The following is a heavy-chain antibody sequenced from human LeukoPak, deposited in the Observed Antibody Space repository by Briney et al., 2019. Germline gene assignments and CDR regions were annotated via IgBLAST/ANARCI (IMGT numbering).Heavy chain of an antibody. CDR3: ARDRRYSYGLKERYYYYYMDV. CDR1: GGSISSGSYY. V-gene: IGHV4-61*02. CDR2: IYTSGST. D-gene: IGHD5-18*01. J-gene: IGHJ6*03. Sequence: PSQTLSLTCTVSGGSISSGSYYWSWIRQPAGKGLEWIGRIYTSGSTNYNPSPKSRVTISVDTSKNQFSLKLSSVTAADTAVYYCARDRRYSYGLKERYYYYYMDVWGKGTTVTVSS.